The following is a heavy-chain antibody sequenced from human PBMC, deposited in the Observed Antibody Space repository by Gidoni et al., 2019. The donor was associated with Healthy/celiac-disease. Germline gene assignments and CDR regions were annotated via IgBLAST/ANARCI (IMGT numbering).Heavy chain of an antibody. CDR3: ARDCEYYDFWSGSEDGMDV. CDR1: GFTFTSYG. J-gene: IGHJ6*02. V-gene: IGHV3-33*01. Sequence: QVQLVESGGGVVQPGRSLRLSCAASGFTFTSYGMHWVRQAPGKGLEWVAVIWYDGSNKYYADSVKGRFTISRDNSKNTLYLQMNSLRAEDTAVYYCARDCEYYDFWSGSEDGMDVWGQGTTVTVSS. CDR2: IWYDGSNK. D-gene: IGHD3-3*01.